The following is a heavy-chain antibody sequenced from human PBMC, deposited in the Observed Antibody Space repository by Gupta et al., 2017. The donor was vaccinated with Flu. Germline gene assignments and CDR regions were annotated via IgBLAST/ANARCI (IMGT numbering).Heavy chain of an antibody. J-gene: IGHJ4*02. CDR2: INGSGVST. V-gene: IGHV3-23*01. D-gene: IGHD7-27*01. CDR3: AKETDWGFVDY. CDR1: GFTFSSYA. Sequence: EVQLLASGGGLVQPGGSLRLSCAASGFTFSSYAMSWVRQAPGKGLEWVSAINGSGVSTFYGDSVKGRFTISRENSKNKRDLQMNSLRAEDTAVYYCAKETDWGFVDYWGQGTLVTVSS.